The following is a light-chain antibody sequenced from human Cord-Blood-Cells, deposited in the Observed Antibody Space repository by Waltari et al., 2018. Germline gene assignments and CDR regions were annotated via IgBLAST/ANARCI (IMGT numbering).Light chain of an antibody. CDR1: SSDVGGYNL. Sequence: QSALTQPASVSGSPGQSITISCTGTSSDVGGYNLVSWYQQHPGKAPKLMIYEVSKRPSGVSNRFSGSKSGNTASLTISGLQAEDEADYYCCSYAGSSTYVVGTGTKVTVL. V-gene: IGLV2-23*02. CDR3: CSYAGSSTYV. CDR2: EVS. J-gene: IGLJ1*01.